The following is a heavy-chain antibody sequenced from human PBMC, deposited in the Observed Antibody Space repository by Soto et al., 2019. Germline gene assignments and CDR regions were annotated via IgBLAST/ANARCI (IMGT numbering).Heavy chain of an antibody. Sequence: QVQLVQSGAEEKKPGASVKVSCKASGYTFTSYAMHWMRQAPGQRLEWMGWSNAGNGNTKYSQKFQGRLTITRDTSASTAYVELSSLRSEDTAVYYCARADYGDYVLNYWGQGTLVTVSS. CDR1: GYTFTSYA. V-gene: IGHV1-3*05. CDR2: SNAGNGNT. CDR3: ARADYGDYVLNY. D-gene: IGHD4-17*01. J-gene: IGHJ4*02.